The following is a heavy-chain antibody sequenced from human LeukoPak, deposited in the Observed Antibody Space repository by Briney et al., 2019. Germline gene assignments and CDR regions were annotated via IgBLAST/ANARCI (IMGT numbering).Heavy chain of an antibody. CDR3: ARGEMATVFL. D-gene: IGHD5-24*01. J-gene: IGHJ4*02. CDR2: IYYSEST. V-gene: IGHV4-61*05. Sequence: SETLSLTCTVSSGSISDSNFYWAWIRQPPGKGLEWIGYIYYSESTNYNPSLKSRVTISIDPSKTQFSLRLNSVTAADTAVYFCARGEMATVFLWGQGTLVTVSS. CDR1: SGSISDSNFY.